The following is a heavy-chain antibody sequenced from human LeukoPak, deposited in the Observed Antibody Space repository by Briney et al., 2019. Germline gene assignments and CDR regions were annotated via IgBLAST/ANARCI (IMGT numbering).Heavy chain of an antibody. CDR2: ISSSSSYI. J-gene: IGHJ4*02. V-gene: IGHV3-21*01. D-gene: IGHD2-15*01. CDR3: ARVGDCSGGSCYEYYFDY. Sequence: GGSLRLSCAASGFTFSSYSMNWVRQAPGKGLEWVSSISSSSSYIYYADSVKGRFTISRDNAKNSLYLQMNSLRAEDTAVYYCARVGDCSGGSCYEYYFDYWGQGTLVTVSS. CDR1: GFTFSSYS.